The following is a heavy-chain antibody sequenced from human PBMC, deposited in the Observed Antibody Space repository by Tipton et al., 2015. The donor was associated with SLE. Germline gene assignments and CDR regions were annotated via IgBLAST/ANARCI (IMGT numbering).Heavy chain of an antibody. J-gene: IGHJ4*02. V-gene: IGHV4-39*07. CDR1: GGSISSSSYY. D-gene: IGHD3-10*01. CDR2: IYYSGST. Sequence: TLSLTCTVSGGSISSSSYYWGWIRQPPGKGLEWIGSIYYSGSTYYNPSLKSRTTISVDTPKKQFSLKLNSVTAADTAVYYCARQRDRSSGLFDYWGQGSLVTVSS. CDR3: ARQRDRSSGLFDY.